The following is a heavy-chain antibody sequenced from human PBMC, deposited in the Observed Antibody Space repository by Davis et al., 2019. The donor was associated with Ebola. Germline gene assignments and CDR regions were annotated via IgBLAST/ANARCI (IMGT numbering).Heavy chain of an antibody. CDR3: AKDFGSYNLLGFDHQSYGVDV. J-gene: IGHJ6*02. CDR1: GFTFSSHA. V-gene: IGHV3-23*01. D-gene: IGHD5-24*01. CDR2: ITASGSSA. Sequence: AGSLRLSCGASGFTFSSHAMSWVRQAPGRGLEWVSMITASGSSAYYADSVKGRFTISRDNSKSTLYLQMNSLRAEDTAVYYCAKDFGSYNLLGFDHQSYGVDVWGQGTTVTVYS.